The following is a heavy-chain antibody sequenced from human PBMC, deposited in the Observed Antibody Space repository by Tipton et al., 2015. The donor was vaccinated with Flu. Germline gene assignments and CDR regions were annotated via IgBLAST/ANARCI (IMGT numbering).Heavy chain of an antibody. CDR1: GASVSTGDFS. D-gene: IGHD1-14*01. CDR2: LYRGGTT. Sequence: TLSLTCAVSGASVSTGDFSWSWIRQPPGKGLEWIGYLYRGGTTYYNPSLKSRVTISVDESKNQLSLDLRSVTAADTSGYYCASSTGPNWVDPWGQGALVAVSS. J-gene: IGHJ5*02. V-gene: IGHV4-30-2*01. CDR3: ASSTGPNWVDP.